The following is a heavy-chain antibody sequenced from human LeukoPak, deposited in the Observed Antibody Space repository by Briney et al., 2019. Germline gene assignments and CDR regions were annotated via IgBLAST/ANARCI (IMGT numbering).Heavy chain of an antibody. CDR3: ARGRVRFLESLVTYYFDY. D-gene: IGHD3-3*01. CDR1: GGSISSYY. Sequence: SETLSLTCTVSGGSISSYYWGWIRQPPGKGLEWIGSIYYSGSTYYNPSLKSRVTISVDTSKNQFSLKLSSVTAADTAVYYCARGRVRFLESLVTYYFDYWGQGTLVTVSS. CDR2: IYYSGST. V-gene: IGHV4-39*07. J-gene: IGHJ4*02.